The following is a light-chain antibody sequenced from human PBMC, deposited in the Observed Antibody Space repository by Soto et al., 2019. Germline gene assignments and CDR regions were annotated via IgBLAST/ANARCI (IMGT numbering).Light chain of an antibody. CDR2: IAS. V-gene: IGKV1-9*01. CDR1: QGIRNY. Sequence: DIQLTQSPSFLSASVGDRVTITCRASQGIRNYLAWYQQKPGRAPKLLMYIASILQTGVPSRFSGSQSGTEFTLTISSLQPEDFATYFCRQGNNYTINCGQGTRLEIK. CDR3: RQGNNYTIN. J-gene: IGKJ5*01.